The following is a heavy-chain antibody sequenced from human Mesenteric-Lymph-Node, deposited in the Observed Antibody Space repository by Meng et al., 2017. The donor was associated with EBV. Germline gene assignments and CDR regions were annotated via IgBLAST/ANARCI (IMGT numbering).Heavy chain of an antibody. CDR2: FSYSGTT. Sequence: QLQLPEHGPGLVQPSETLSPSCTVSGGPIRSPIYHWGWIRQPPGKGLEWIGTFSYSGTTYYNTSLKIRVPISVDMSKNQFSLKLSSVTAADTAVYFCARADYYDTSGVVDYWGQGTLVTVSS. V-gene: IGHV4-39*01. J-gene: IGHJ4*02. CDR1: GGPIRSPIYH. CDR3: ARADYYDTSGVVDY. D-gene: IGHD3-22*01.